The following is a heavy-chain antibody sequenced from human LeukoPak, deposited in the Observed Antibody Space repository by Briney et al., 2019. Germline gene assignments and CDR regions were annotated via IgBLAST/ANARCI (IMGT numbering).Heavy chain of an antibody. V-gene: IGHV4-30-4*08. Sequence: PSQTLSLTCTVSGGSISSGDYYWSWLRQPPGKGLEWIGYIYYSGSTCYNPSLKSRVTISVDTSKNQFSLKLSSVTAADTAVYYCARELYSYGSHYFDYWGQGTLVTVSS. CDR3: ARELYSYGSHYFDY. J-gene: IGHJ4*02. D-gene: IGHD5-18*01. CDR2: IYYSGST. CDR1: GGSISSGDYY.